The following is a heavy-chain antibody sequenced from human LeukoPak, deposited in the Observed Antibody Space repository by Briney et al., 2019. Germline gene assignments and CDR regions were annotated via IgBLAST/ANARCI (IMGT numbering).Heavy chain of an antibody. V-gene: IGHV4-59*08. J-gene: IGHJ4*02. CDR2: IYYSGST. Sequence: PSETLSLTCTVSGGSISSYYWSWIRQPPGKGLEWIGYIYYSGSTNYNPSLKSRVTISVDTSKNQSSLKLSSVTAADTAVYYCARHECSSTSCPFDYWGQGTLVTVSS. D-gene: IGHD2-2*01. CDR1: GGSISSYY. CDR3: ARHECSSTSCPFDY.